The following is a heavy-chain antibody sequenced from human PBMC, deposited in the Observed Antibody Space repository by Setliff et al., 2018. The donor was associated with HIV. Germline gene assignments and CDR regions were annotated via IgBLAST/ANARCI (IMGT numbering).Heavy chain of an antibody. CDR1: GGSFSTYY. CDR3: ARRIFRSAFDF. V-gene: IGHV4-34*01. Sequence: SETLSLTCAVYGGSFSTYYWSWIRQSPGKRLEWLGEVNHSGGTNYNPPLKRRLIISSDASKNQFSLRLKSVTAADTAVYFCARRIFRSAFDFWGHGTLVTVSS. J-gene: IGHJ4*01. CDR2: VNHSGGT. D-gene: IGHD3-3*01.